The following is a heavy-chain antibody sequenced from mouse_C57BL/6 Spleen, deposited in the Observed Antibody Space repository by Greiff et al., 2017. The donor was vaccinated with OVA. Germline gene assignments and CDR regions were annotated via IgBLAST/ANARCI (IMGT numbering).Heavy chain of an antibody. CDR3: ARPSLGDYYAMDY. CDR1: GFTFTDYY. V-gene: IGHV7-3*01. J-gene: IGHJ4*01. Sequence: DVQLVESGGGLVQPGGSLSLSCAASGFTFTDYYMSWVRQPPGKALEWLGFIRNKANGYTTEYSASVKGRFTISRDNSQSILYLQMNALRAEDSATYYCARPSLGDYYAMDYWGQGTSVTVSS. CDR2: IRNKANGYTT. D-gene: IGHD4-1*01.